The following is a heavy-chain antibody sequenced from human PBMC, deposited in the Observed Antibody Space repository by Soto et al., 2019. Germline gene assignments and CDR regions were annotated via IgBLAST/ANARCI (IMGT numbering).Heavy chain of an antibody. J-gene: IGHJ5*02. D-gene: IGHD5-18*01. Sequence: PSETLSLTCAVYGGSFSGYYWSWIRQPPGKGLEWIGEINHSGSTNYNPSLKSRVTISVDTSKNQFSLKLSSVTAADTAVYYCARGKLSYDTAMVTNWFDPWGQGTLVTAPQ. CDR3: ARGKLSYDTAMVTNWFDP. CDR2: INHSGST. CDR1: GGSFSGYY. V-gene: IGHV4-34*01.